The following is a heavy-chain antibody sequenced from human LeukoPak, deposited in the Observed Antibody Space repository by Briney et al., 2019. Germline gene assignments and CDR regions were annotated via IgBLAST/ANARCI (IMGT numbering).Heavy chain of an antibody. CDR3: ARDSAVTPYGMDV. D-gene: IGHD4-17*01. V-gene: IGHV4-59*01. Sequence: SETLSLTCTVSGGSISSYYWSWIRQPPGKGLEWIGYIYYSGSTNYNPSLKSRVTISVDTSKNQFSLKLSSVTAADTAVYYCARDSAVTPYGMDVWGQGTTVTVSS. J-gene: IGHJ6*02. CDR1: GGSISSYY. CDR2: IYYSGST.